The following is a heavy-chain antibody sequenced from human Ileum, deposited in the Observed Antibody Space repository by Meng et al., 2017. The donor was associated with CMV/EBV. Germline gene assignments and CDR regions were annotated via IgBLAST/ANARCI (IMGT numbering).Heavy chain of an antibody. J-gene: IGHJ5*02. D-gene: IGHD5-12*01. CDR2: ISGSGAGT. V-gene: IGHV3-23*01. Sequence: GGSLRLSCAASGFTFSSYAMSWVRQAPGKGLDWVSGISGSGAGTYYADSVKGRFTISRDNSNNTLYMQMNSLRAEDTAVYSCVSHKSGYSQNFFDPWGQGTLVTVSS. CDR1: GFTFSSYA. CDR3: VSHKSGYSQNFFDP.